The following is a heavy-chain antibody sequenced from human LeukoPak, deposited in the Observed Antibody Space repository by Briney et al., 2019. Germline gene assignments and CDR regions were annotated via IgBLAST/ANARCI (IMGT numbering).Heavy chain of an antibody. V-gene: IGHV1-3*01. J-gene: IGHJ6*02. CDR3: ARSILVVPVASHLNYGVDV. CDR2: INAGDGST. CDR1: GYTFAKYA. D-gene: IGHD2-2*01. Sequence: GASVKVSCKASGYTFAKYAIHWVRQAPGQRLEWMGWINAGDGSTRYSQKFHGGVTITRDTSASTAYMELSNLRSEDTAVYYCARSILVVPVASHLNYGVDVWGQGTTVTVSS.